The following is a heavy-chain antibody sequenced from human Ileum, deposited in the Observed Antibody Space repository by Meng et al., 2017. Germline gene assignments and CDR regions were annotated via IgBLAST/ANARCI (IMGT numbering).Heavy chain of an antibody. CDR1: GDAIRKGKW. CDR3: ARVSYNKGSPKFDS. J-gene: IGHJ4*02. V-gene: IGHV4-4*02. CDR2: ISESGTT. D-gene: IGHD1-14*01. Sequence: QVHLQEPGPGLLKTSVTLSLIWSVSGDAIRKGKWWSWVRQPPGKGLEWIGEISESGTTNYNPSLKSRVTISVDKSKHEFSLKLSSVTAADTALYYCARVSYNKGSPKFDSWGQGTLVTVSS.